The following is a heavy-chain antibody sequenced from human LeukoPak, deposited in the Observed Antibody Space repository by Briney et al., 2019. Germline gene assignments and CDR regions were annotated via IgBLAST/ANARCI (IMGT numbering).Heavy chain of an antibody. J-gene: IGHJ4*02. CDR2: IYPGDSNT. V-gene: IGHV5-51*01. CDR1: GYTFTNYW. Sequence: GESLKISCKGSGYTFTNYWIGWVRQMPGKGLQWMGIIYPGDSNTKYSPSFQGQVTISADESITTADLQWSSLRASDTAMYYCARLGGGWDFDFWGQGTLVTVSS. CDR3: ARLGGGWDFDF. D-gene: IGHD1-26*01.